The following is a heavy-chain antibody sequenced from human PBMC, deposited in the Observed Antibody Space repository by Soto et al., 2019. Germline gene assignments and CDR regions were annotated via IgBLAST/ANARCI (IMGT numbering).Heavy chain of an antibody. CDR1: GFTFSNAW. Sequence: GGSLRLSCAASGFTFSNAWMSWVRQAPGKGLEWVGRIKSKTDGGTTDYAAPVKGRFTISRDDSKNTLYLQMNSLKTEDTAVYYCTTDVVVVAAISLDAFDIWGQGTMVTVSS. D-gene: IGHD2-15*01. CDR2: IKSKTDGGTT. CDR3: TTDVVVVAAISLDAFDI. J-gene: IGHJ3*02. V-gene: IGHV3-15*01.